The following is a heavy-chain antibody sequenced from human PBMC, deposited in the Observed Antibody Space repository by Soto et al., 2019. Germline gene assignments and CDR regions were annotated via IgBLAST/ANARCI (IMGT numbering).Heavy chain of an antibody. Sequence: PSETLSLTFTVSGGSISSSSYYWGWIRQPPGKGLEWIGSIYYSGSTYYNPSLKSRVTISVDTSKNQFSLKLSSVTAADTAVYYCARVVITIRAVDYWGQGTLVTVSS. CDR1: GGSISSSSYY. CDR2: IYYSGST. V-gene: IGHV4-39*01. J-gene: IGHJ4*02. CDR3: ARVVITIRAVDY. D-gene: IGHD3-22*01.